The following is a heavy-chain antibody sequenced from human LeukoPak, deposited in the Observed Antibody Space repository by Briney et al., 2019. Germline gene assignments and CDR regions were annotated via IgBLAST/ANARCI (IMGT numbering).Heavy chain of an antibody. CDR3: AKDPVGATNRGDAFDI. V-gene: IGHV3-23*01. CDR1: GGTFSSYA. J-gene: IGHJ3*02. D-gene: IGHD1-26*01. CDR2: ISGSGGST. Sequence: SCKASGGTFSSYAMSWVRQAPGKGLEWVSAISGSGGSTYYADSVKGRFTISRDNSKNTLYLQMNSLRAEDTAVYYCAKDPVGATNRGDAFDIWGQGTMVTVSS.